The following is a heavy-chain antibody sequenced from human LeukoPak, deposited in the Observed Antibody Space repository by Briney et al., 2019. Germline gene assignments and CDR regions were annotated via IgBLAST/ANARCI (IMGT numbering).Heavy chain of an antibody. CDR3: AREAATTLAFDI. D-gene: IGHD2-15*01. Sequence: SETLSLTCTVSGGSLSSYYGSWIRQPAGKGLEWIGRIYTSGSTNYNPSLKSRVTMSVDTSKNQFSLKLSSVTAADTAVYYCAREAATTLAFDIWGQGTMVTVSS. V-gene: IGHV4-4*07. J-gene: IGHJ3*02. CDR2: IYTSGST. CDR1: GGSLSSYY.